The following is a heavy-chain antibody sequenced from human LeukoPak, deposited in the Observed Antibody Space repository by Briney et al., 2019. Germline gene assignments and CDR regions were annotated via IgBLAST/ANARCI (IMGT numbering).Heavy chain of an antibody. J-gene: IGHJ4*02. CDR1: GYSFTSYW. V-gene: IGHV5-51*01. CDR2: IYPGDSDT. D-gene: IGHD5-24*01. Sequence: GESLKISCKGSGYSFTSYWIGWVRQMPGKGPEWMGIIYPGDSDTRYSPSFQGQVTISADKSISTAYLQWSSLKASDTAMYYCARLAFRRRDGYGPTDYWGQGTLVTVSS. CDR3: ARLAFRRRDGYGPTDY.